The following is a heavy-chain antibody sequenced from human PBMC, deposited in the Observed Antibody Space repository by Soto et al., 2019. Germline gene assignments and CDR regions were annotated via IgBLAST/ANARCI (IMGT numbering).Heavy chain of an antibody. Sequence: QVQLVQSGAEVKKPGSSVKVSCKASGGTFSSYAISWVRQAPGQGLEWMGGIIPIVSTANYAQKCQGRVTITADESTITAYMELSSLRSEDTDVYYCACSGDCSSTSCYTGGFDYWGQGSLVTVSS. CDR2: IIPIVSTA. CDR1: GGTFSSYA. D-gene: IGHD2-2*02. J-gene: IGHJ4*02. V-gene: IGHV1-69*01. CDR3: ACSGDCSSTSCYTGGFDY.